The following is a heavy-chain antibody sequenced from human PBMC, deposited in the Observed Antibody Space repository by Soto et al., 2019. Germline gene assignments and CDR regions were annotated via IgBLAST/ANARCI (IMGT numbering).Heavy chain of an antibody. Sequence: SATLSLTCTVSGGSISSGGYYWSWIRQHPGKGLEWIGYIYYSGSTYYNPSLKSRVTISVDTSKNQFSLKLSSVTAADTAVYYCARATEYCSGGSCYSIYFDYWGQGTLVTVSS. CDR3: ARATEYCSGGSCYSIYFDY. CDR1: GGSISSGGYY. V-gene: IGHV4-31*03. J-gene: IGHJ4*02. D-gene: IGHD2-15*01. CDR2: IYYSGST.